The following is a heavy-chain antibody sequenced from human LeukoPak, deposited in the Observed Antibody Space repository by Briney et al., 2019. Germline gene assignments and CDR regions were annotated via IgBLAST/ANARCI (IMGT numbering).Heavy chain of an antibody. Sequence: ASVKVSCKVSGYTLTDLSTHWVRQAPGKGLEWMGGLDLADGETIYAQKFQGRVTMTEDTSTDTAYMELNSLRSEDTAVYYCATHRTTVITGLVYWGQGTLVSVSS. J-gene: IGHJ4*02. V-gene: IGHV1-24*01. D-gene: IGHD4-17*01. CDR2: LDLADGET. CDR3: ATHRTTVITGLVY. CDR1: GYTLTDLS.